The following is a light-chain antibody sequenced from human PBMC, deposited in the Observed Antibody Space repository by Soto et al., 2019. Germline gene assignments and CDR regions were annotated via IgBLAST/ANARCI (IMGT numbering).Light chain of an antibody. J-gene: IGKJ1*01. CDR1: QSISSY. V-gene: IGKV1-39*01. CDR3: QQSYSTPRT. Sequence: DIQMTQSPSSLSASVGDRVTITCRASQSISSYLNWYQQKPGNDPKLLIYAASSLQSGVPSRFSGSGPWTDFTLTISTLQPEDFAPYYCQQSYSTPRTFGQGTKVEIK. CDR2: AAS.